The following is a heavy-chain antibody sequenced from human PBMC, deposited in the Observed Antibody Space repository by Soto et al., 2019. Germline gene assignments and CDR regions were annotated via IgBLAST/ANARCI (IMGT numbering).Heavy chain of an antibody. J-gene: IGHJ4*02. Sequence: PSETLSLTCTVDSISTYYWNWIRQPPGKGLEWIGYIYYMGRTNYNSSLKSRVTISIDTSKNQFSLKLSSVTAADTAIYYCARGPVGATHFDHWGQGAPVTVSS. CDR2: IYYMGRT. D-gene: IGHD1-26*01. CDR1: SISTYY. CDR3: ARGPVGATHFDH. V-gene: IGHV4-59*01.